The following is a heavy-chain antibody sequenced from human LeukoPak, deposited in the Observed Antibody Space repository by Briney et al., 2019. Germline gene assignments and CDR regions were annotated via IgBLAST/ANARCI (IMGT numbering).Heavy chain of an antibody. J-gene: IGHJ4*02. CDR2: INHSGST. D-gene: IGHD2-2*01. Sequence: PSETLSLTCAVYGGSFSGYYWSWIRQPPGKGLEWIGEINHSGSTNYNPALKSRVTISVDTSKNQFSLKLSSVHAADTAVYYCARETVPRDQIDYWGQGTLVTVSS. CDR3: ARETVPRDQIDY. V-gene: IGHV4-34*01. CDR1: GGSFSGYY.